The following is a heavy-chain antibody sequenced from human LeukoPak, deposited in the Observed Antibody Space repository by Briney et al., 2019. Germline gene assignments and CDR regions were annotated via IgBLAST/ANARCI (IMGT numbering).Heavy chain of an antibody. V-gene: IGHV4-59*08. CDR1: GGSISSYC. J-gene: IGHJ4*02. CDR2: IYYSGGT. D-gene: IGHD1-26*01. Sequence: SETLSLTCTVSGGSISSYCWSWIRQPPGKGLEWIGYIYYSGGTNYNPSLKSRVTISVDTSKNQFSLKLSSVTAADTAVYYCARHSDGGGSYRRSFDYWGQGTLVTVSS. CDR3: ARHSDGGGSYRRSFDY.